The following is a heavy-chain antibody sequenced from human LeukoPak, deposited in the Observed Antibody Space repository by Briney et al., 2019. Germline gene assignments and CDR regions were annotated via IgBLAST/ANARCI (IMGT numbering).Heavy chain of an antibody. Sequence: KPGGSLRLSCAASGFTLSDYYMSWIRQAPGKGLEWVSYISDSGNTIHHATSVKGRFTISRDNAKNSLYLQMNSLRAEDTAVYYCARLRSEDDSTVDCWGRGTLATVSS. V-gene: IGHV3-11*04. CDR2: ISDSGNTI. D-gene: IGHD2-15*01. CDR1: GFTLSDYY. J-gene: IGHJ4*02. CDR3: ARLRSEDDSTVDC.